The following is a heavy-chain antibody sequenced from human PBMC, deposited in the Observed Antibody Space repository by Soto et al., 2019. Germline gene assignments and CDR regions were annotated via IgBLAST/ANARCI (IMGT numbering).Heavy chain of an antibody. CDR1: GFTFSSYG. V-gene: IGHV3-30*18. CDR2: ISYDGSNK. Sequence: PGGSLRLSCAASGFTFSSYGMHWVRQAPGKGLEWVAVISYDGSNKYYADSVKGRFTISRDNSKNTLYLQMNSLRAEDTAVYYCAKEGYYDSSGYAFDYWGQGTLVTVSS. D-gene: IGHD3-22*01. J-gene: IGHJ4*02. CDR3: AKEGYYDSSGYAFDY.